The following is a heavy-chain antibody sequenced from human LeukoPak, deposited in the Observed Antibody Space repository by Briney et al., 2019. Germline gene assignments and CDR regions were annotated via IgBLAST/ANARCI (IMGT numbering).Heavy chain of an antibody. CDR3: ARSRAGEIGDCSGNRCNTFEH. CDR2: IYENGGTT. D-gene: IGHD2-15*01. J-gene: IGHJ4*02. CDR1: GFTFRSHA. V-gene: IGHV3-23*01. Sequence: GGSLRLSCVGSGFTFRSHAMSWVRQAPEKGLEFVSGIYENGGTTYYADSVKGRFSISRDNSKNTLYLQMDSLRGEDTAVYYCARSRAGEIGDCSGNRCNTFEHWGQGTLVTVSS.